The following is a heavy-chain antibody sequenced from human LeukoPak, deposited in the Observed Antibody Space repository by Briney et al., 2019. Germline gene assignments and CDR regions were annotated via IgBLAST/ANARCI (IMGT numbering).Heavy chain of an antibody. CDR3: AKGGYYDILTGYLDFDY. V-gene: IGHV3-23*01. D-gene: IGHD3-9*01. CDR1: GFTFSSYA. Sequence: PGGSLRLSCAASGFTFSSYAMSWVRQAPGKGLEWVSAISGSGGSTYCADSVKGRFTISRDNSKNTLYLQMNSLRAEDTAVYYCAKGGYYDILTGYLDFDYWGQGTLVTVSS. J-gene: IGHJ4*02. CDR2: ISGSGGST.